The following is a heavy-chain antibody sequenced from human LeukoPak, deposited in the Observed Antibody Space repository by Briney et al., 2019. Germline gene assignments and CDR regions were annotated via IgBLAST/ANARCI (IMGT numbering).Heavy chain of an antibody. J-gene: IGHJ4*02. V-gene: IGHV4-30-4*07. CDR1: GGSISSGGYS. CDR2: IYYSGST. CDR3: ARDRYYYDSSGYSTLDY. D-gene: IGHD3-22*01. Sequence: SETLSLTCAVSGGSISSGGYSWSWIRQPPGKGLEWIGSIYYSGSTYYNPSLKSRVTMSVDTSKNQFSLKLSSVTAADTAVYYCARDRYYYDSSGYSTLDYWGQGTLVTVSS.